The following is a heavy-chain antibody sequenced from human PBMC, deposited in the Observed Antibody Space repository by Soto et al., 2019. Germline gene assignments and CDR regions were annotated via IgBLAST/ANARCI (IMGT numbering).Heavy chain of an antibody. CDR1: GFTFSSYW. D-gene: IGHD3-3*01. J-gene: IGHJ4*02. Sequence: GGSLRLSCAASGFTFSSYWMSWVRQAPGKGLEWVANIKEDGGEEHYVDSVKGRFTISRDNAKNSLYLQMNSLRAEDTAVYYCARGPRITIFGVAVDYFDYWGQGTMVTVSS. V-gene: IGHV3-7*04. CDR3: ARGPRITIFGVAVDYFDY. CDR2: IKEDGGEE.